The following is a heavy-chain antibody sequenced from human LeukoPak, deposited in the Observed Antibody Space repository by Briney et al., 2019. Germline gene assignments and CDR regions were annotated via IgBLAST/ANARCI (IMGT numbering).Heavy chain of an antibody. J-gene: IGHJ4*02. CDR1: GYTFTRYY. V-gene: IGHV1-2*02. D-gene: IGHD2-15*01. Sequence: ASVKVSCKPSGYTFTRYYMHWVRQAPGPGHEGMGWINLNSGGTNQAQKFPGRVNTTSDKSIRTAYTALSRPRCDATARQYYAKGMVVAATRHWGRGTLVTVSS. CDR3: AKGMVVAATRH. CDR2: INLNSGGT.